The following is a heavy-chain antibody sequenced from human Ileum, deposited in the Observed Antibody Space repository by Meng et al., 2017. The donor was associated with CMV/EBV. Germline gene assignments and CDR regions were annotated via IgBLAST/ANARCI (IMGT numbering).Heavy chain of an antibody. CDR2: IYTSEST. CDR1: GGSISSGSYY. CDR3: AGGAITGTTEVPFDY. J-gene: IGHJ4*02. D-gene: IGHD1-20*01. V-gene: IGHV4-61*02. Sequence: QGRLQGVGRGLVKPSQTLSLTGTVFGGSISSGSYYWSWIRQPAGKGLEWIGRIYTSESTNYNPSLKSRVTISVDTSKNQFSLKLSSVTATDTAVYYCAGGAITGTTEVPFDYWGQGTLVTVSS.